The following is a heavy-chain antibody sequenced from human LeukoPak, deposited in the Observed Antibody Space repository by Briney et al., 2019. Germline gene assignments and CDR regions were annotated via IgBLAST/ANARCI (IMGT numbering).Heavy chain of an antibody. V-gene: IGHV4-61*01. CDR2: IYNSGST. Sequence: KPSETLSLTCTVSGGSVSSGSNKWSWIRQPPGKGLEWIGYIYNSGSTKYNPSLKSRVTISIDTSKNQFSLKVNSVTAADTAVYYCARGGTSALEWFGPWGQGTLVTVSS. J-gene: IGHJ5*02. CDR3: ARGGTSALEWFGP. D-gene: IGHD3-3*01. CDR1: GGSVSSGSNK.